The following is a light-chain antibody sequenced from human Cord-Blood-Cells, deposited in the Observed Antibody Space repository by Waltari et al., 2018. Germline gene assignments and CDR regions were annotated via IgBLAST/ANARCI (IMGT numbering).Light chain of an antibody. Sequence: QTVVTQEPSSSVSPGGTVTLTCGLSSGSVSTSYYHSCYHQTPGQAPRTLIYSTNTRSSGVPDRFSCSILGNKAALTITGAQADDESDYYCVLYMGSGIWVFGGGTKLTVL. J-gene: IGLJ3*02. V-gene: IGLV8-61*01. CDR1: SGSVSTSYY. CDR3: VLYMGSGIWV. CDR2: STN.